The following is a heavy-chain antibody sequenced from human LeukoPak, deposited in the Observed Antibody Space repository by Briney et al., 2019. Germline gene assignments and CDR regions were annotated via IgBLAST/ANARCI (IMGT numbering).Heavy chain of an antibody. CDR1: GDSLSSNSAA. CDR2: TYYRSKWFN. D-gene: IGHD1-26*01. CDR3: TRSFSGYIDS. Sequence: SQTLSLTCALSGDSLSSNSAAWDWLRQSPSRGLEGLGRTYYRSKWFNGYAVSVKGRITINPDTSKNQFSLQLNSVTPEDTAVYYCTRSFSGYIDSWGQGTLVTVSS. V-gene: IGHV6-1*01. J-gene: IGHJ4*02.